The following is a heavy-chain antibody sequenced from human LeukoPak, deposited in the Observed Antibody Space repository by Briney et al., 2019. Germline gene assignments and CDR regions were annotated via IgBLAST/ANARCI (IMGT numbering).Heavy chain of an antibody. J-gene: IGHJ4*02. Sequence: GGSLRLSCAASGFTFSSYAMSWVRQAPGKGLEWVSAISGGGSSIHYADSVKGRFTISRDNSKNALYLQMNSLRAEDTAVYYCAKPRLQLELRLLFDYWGQGTLVTVSS. V-gene: IGHV3-23*01. D-gene: IGHD1-7*01. CDR3: AKPRLQLELRLLFDY. CDR2: ISGGGSSI. CDR1: GFTFSSYA.